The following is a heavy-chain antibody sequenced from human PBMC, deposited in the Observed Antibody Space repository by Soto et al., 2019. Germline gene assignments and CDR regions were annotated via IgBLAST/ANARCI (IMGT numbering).Heavy chain of an antibody. Sequence: QVQLEQSGAEVKRPGSSVKVSCRASGGTFGRHAVSWVRQAPGQGLEWMGGSIPLFGTTNYAQKFQDRLTLIADESTGTAYMELNFLRSDDTAVYYCARGVLVTGGEYFDYWGQGTLVTVSS. D-gene: IGHD2-21*02. CDR2: SIPLFGTT. J-gene: IGHJ4*02. CDR1: GGTFGRHA. CDR3: ARGVLVTGGEYFDY. V-gene: IGHV1-69*01.